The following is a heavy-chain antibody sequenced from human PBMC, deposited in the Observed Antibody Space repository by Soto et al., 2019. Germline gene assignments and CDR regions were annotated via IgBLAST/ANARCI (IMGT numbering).Heavy chain of an antibody. CDR2: ISAYNGNT. CDR3: TGTCIGGSCTGDAFDI. J-gene: IGHJ3*02. Sequence: ASVKVSCKASGYTFTSYGISWVRQAPGQGLEWMGWISAYNGNTNYAQKLQGRVTMTTDTSTSTAYMELRSLRSDDTAVYYCTGTCIGGSCTGDAFDIWGQGTMVIVS. D-gene: IGHD2-15*01. V-gene: IGHV1-18*01. CDR1: GYTFTSYG.